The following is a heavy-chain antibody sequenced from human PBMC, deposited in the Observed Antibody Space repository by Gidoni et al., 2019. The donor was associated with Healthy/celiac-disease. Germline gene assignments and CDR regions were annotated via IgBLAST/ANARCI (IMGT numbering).Heavy chain of an antibody. CDR1: GYTLTELS. Sequence: QVQLVQSGAEVKKPGASVKVSCKVSGYTLTELSMHWVRQAPGKGLEWMGGCDPEDGETIYAQKFQGRVTMTEDTATDTAYMELSSLRSEDTAVYYCATAVGYDHGGRYAFDIWGQGTMVTVSS. CDR2: CDPEDGET. V-gene: IGHV1-24*01. J-gene: IGHJ3*02. CDR3: ATAVGYDHGGRYAFDI. D-gene: IGHD3-16*01.